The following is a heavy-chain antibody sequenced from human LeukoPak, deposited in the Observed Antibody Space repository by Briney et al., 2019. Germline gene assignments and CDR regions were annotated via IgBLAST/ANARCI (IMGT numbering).Heavy chain of an antibody. Sequence: GGSLRLSCAASGFTYSNYAMNWVRQAPGKGLEWVSSISGSGGNTHYADSVKGRFTISRDNSKNTLYLQMNSLRAEDTAVYYCVTSGLSRFGFWGQGTLVTVSS. V-gene: IGHV3-23*01. CDR3: VTSGLSRFGF. J-gene: IGHJ4*02. CDR1: GFTYSNYA. CDR2: ISGSGGNT. D-gene: IGHD2/OR15-2a*01.